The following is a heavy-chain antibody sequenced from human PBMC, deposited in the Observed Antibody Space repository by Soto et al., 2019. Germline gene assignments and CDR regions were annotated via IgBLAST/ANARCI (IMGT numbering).Heavy chain of an antibody. CDR2: IYNSVRT. J-gene: IGHJ4*02. CDR3: ASHPATTVTTSPIFDY. CDR1: GGSISSSSYY. Sequence: QLQLQESGPGLVKPSETLSLTCTVSGGSISSSSYYWGWIRQPPRKGLEWIGSIYNSVRTYYNPNLKSRVTISVDKSKNQLSLKLSSVNAADKAVYYCASHPATTVTTSPIFDYWGQGTRVTGSS. V-gene: IGHV4-39*01. D-gene: IGHD4-17*01.